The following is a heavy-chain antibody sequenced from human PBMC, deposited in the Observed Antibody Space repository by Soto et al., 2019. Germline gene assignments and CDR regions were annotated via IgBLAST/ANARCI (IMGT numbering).Heavy chain of an antibody. J-gene: IGHJ4*02. CDR3: AKKYSYASWTYLYHFDC. Sequence: EMQLLESGGGLVQPGGSLRLSCAASGFTFSNYAMSWVRQAPGKGLEWVSTLTAGGGDTYYAESVKGRFTISRDNSKNTLYMQMNSLRAEDTALYYCAKKYSYASWTYLYHFDCWGQGTLVTVSS. CDR1: GFTFSNYA. D-gene: IGHD3-10*01. V-gene: IGHV3-23*01. CDR2: LTAGGGDT.